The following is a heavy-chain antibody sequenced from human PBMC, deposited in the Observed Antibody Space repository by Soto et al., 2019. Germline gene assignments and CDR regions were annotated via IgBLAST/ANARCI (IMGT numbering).Heavy chain of an antibody. J-gene: IGHJ3*02. CDR1: GGSISSGDYY. Sequence: KASETLSLTCTVSGGSISSGDYYWSWIRQPPGKGLEWIGYIYYSGSTYYNPSLKSRVTISVDTSKNQFSLKLSSVTAADTAVYYCARDTYYYDSSGYPSDAFDIWGQGTMVTVSS. CDR3: ARDTYYYDSSGYPSDAFDI. V-gene: IGHV4-30-4*01. D-gene: IGHD3-22*01. CDR2: IYYSGST.